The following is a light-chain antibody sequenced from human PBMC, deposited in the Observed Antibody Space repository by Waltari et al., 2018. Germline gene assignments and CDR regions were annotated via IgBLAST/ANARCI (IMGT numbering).Light chain of an antibody. CDR1: QSVSSSF. Sequence: DIVLTQSPCPLSLSPGARATLSCRASQSVSSSFLAWYQQKRGQAPRLLIYDASIRATGIPDRFSGSGSGTDFTLTISRLEPEDFAVYYCQQYGSSPTTFGQGTKLEI. V-gene: IGKV3-20*01. CDR3: QQYGSSPTT. J-gene: IGKJ2*01. CDR2: DAS.